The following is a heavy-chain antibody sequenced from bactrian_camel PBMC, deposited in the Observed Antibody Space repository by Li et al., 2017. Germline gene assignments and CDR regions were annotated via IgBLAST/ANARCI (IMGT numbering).Heavy chain of an antibody. CDR2: LSWDSTT. J-gene: IGHJ4*01. CDR1: AVRDTKC. CDR3: AADSPWYSDTCRYHY. V-gene: IGHV3S53*01. Sequence: HVQLVESGGGSVQAGGSLRLSCAVTAVRDTKCMAWFRQAPGKEREGIAALSWDSTTDYADSVKGRFTVSRGVAKDTLYLQMNNLKPEDSAMYYCAADSPWYSDTCRYHYVGQGTQVTVS. D-gene: IGHD6*01.